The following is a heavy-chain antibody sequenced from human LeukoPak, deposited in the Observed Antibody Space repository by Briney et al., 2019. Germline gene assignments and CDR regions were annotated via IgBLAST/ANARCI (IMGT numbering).Heavy chain of an antibody. Sequence: GGSLRLSCAASGFTFSDYYMSWIRHAPGKGLEWVSYISSSCSTIYYADSVKGRFTISRDNAKNSLYLQMNSLRAEDTAVYYCARGVDYDILTGYPYYFYYWGQGTLVTVSS. CDR1: GFTFSDYY. CDR2: ISSSCSTI. V-gene: IGHV3-11*01. D-gene: IGHD3-9*01. J-gene: IGHJ4*02. CDR3: ARGVDYDILTGYPYYFYY.